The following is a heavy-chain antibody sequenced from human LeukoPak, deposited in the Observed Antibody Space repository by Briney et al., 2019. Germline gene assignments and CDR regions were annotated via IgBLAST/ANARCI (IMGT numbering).Heavy chain of an antibody. CDR3: ARPLRVTMIRGAAFRASSDFDP. CDR2: INPITGGT. Sequence: ASVKVSCKASGYTFSGYYIHWVRQAPGQGLEWMGWINPITGGTKYAQRFQDRVTMTRDTSISTAYMEVSRLRYDDTAVYYCARPLRVTMIRGAAFRASSDFDPWGQGTLVTVSS. J-gene: IGHJ5*02. CDR1: GYTFSGYY. V-gene: IGHV1-2*02. D-gene: IGHD3-10*01.